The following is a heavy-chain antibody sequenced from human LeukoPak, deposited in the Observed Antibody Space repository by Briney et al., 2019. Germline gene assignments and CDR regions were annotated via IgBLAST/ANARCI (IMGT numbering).Heavy chain of an antibody. V-gene: IGHV3-48*01. CDR3: ARASRSGSPPQ. CDR2: IRGSSNAV. J-gene: IGHJ4*02. CDR1: GFTFSSYS. D-gene: IGHD2-15*01. Sequence: GGSLRLSCAASGFTFSSYSLSWVRQAPGKGLEWVSYIRGSSNAVYYADSVKGRFTISRDDVKNSLYLQMNSLRAEDTAVYYCARASRSGSPPQWGQGTLVTVSS.